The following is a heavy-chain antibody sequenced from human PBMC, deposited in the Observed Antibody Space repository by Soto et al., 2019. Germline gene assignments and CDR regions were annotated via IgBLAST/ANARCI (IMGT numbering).Heavy chain of an antibody. CDR1: GGSISSDY. CDR3: ARLPYYGSGTYRYNYYMDV. J-gene: IGHJ6*03. CDR2: LYYSGST. D-gene: IGHD3-10*01. V-gene: IGHV4-59*08. Sequence: PSETLALTCSVSGGSISSDYWSWIRQPPGKGLEWIGYLYYSGSTNYNPSLKSRVTISVDTSKNQFSLKLSSVTAADTAVYYCARLPYYGSGTYRYNYYMDVWGKGTTVTVSS.